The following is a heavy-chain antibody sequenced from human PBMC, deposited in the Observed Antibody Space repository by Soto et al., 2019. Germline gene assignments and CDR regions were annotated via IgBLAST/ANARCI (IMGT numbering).Heavy chain of an antibody. CDR3: ATVDGYNYRSFFDY. Sequence: QVQLVESGGGVVQPGRSLRLSCAASGFTFSSYAMHWVRQAPGKGLEWVAVISYDGSNKYYADSVKGRFTISRDNSKNTLYLQMNSLRAEDTAVYYCATVDGYNYRSFFDYWGQGTLVTVSS. D-gene: IGHD6-6*01. CDR2: ISYDGSNK. J-gene: IGHJ4*02. V-gene: IGHV3-30-3*01. CDR1: GFTFSSYA.